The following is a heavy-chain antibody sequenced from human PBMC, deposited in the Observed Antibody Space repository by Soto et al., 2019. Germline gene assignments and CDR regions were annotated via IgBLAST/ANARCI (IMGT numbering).Heavy chain of an antibody. V-gene: IGHV3-74*01. CDR3: AREGYDQQLVMRVDY. CDR1: GFTFSSYW. CDR2: INSDGSST. Sequence: EVQLVESGGGLVQPGGSLRLSCAASGFTFSSYWMHWVRQAPGKGLVWVSRINSDGSSTSYADSVKGRFTISRDNAKNTLYLQMNSLRGEDTAVYYCAREGYDQQLVMRVDYWGQGTLVTVSS. J-gene: IGHJ4*02. D-gene: IGHD6-13*01.